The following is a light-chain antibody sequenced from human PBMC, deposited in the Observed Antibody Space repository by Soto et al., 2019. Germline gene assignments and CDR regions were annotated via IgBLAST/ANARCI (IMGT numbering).Light chain of an antibody. CDR3: AALNDSLNGDV. V-gene: IGLV1-44*01. CDR2: SNN. CDR1: GSNVGSNT. Sequence: QSVLTQLHSASGTPGQRVTISCSGSGSNVGSNTVNWYQQLPGTAPKHLIKSNNRRPSRVPDRLSGSKTGTSTPLAISGLQYEYEAVYYCAALNDSLNGDVLGIGTNVTVL. J-gene: IGLJ1*01.